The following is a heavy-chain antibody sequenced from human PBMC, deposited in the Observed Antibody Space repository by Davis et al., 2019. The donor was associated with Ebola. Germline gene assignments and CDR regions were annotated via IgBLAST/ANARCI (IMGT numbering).Heavy chain of an antibody. J-gene: IGHJ5*02. CDR3: ARGNHYCSSTSCYSSWFDP. Sequence: MPSETLSLTCAVYGGSFSGYYWSWIRQPPGKGLEWIGEINHSGTPNYNPSLKSRVTISVDTSKNQFTLKLSSVTAADTAVYYCARGNHYCSSTSCYSSWFDPWGQGTLVTVSS. CDR1: GGSFSGYY. V-gene: IGHV4-34*01. D-gene: IGHD2-2*01. CDR2: INHSGTP.